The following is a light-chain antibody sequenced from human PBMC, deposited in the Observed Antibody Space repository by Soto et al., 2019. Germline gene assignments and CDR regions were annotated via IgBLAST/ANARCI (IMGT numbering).Light chain of an antibody. Sequence: EIVMTQSPATLSVSSGERATLSCRARQTLSRNLAWYQQRPGQAPRLLIHGASTRATGVPARFSGSGSGTDFTLTISILQSEDFAVYYCQQYDRWPHTFGQGTKLQIK. CDR1: QTLSRN. CDR3: QQYDRWPHT. V-gene: IGKV3-15*01. CDR2: GAS. J-gene: IGKJ2*01.